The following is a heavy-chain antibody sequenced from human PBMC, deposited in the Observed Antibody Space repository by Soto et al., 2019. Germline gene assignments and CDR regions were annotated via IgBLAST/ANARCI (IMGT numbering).Heavy chain of an antibody. CDR1: GGSISSDNW. J-gene: IGHJ5*02. CDR3: AKMGPGSFDP. Sequence: PXGTLSLTGAVSGGSISSDNWWSWVRQPPGKGLEWIGEIYHSGSTKYSPSLKSRVTISVDKSKNQLALKLSSVTAADTAVYYCAKMGPGSFDPWGQGTLVTVSS. CDR2: IYHSGST. V-gene: IGHV4-4*02. D-gene: IGHD3-10*01.